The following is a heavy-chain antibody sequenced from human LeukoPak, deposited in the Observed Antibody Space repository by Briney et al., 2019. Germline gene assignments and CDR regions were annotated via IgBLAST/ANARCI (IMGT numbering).Heavy chain of an antibody. CDR1: GFTFSSYA. J-gene: IGHJ4*02. D-gene: IGHD2-15*01. CDR3: AKLPIVVVVAATLDY. V-gene: IGHV3-30*04. Sequence: PGRSLRLSCAASGFTFSSYAMHWVRQAPGKGLEWVALIPYDGSNKYYADSVKGRFTVSRDNSKNTLYLQMNSLRAEDAAVYYCAKLPIVVVVAATLDYWGQGTLVTVSS. CDR2: IPYDGSNK.